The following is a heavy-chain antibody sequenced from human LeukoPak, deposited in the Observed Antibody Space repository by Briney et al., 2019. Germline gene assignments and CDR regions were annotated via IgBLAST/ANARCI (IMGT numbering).Heavy chain of an antibody. Sequence: PSETLSLTCTVSGGSISSISYYWGWIRQPPGKGLEWIGSIYYSGSTYYNPSLKSRVTISVDTSKNQFSLKLSSVTAADTAVYYCARRDIVAAAGNAFDIWGQGTMVTVSS. CDR1: GGSISSISYY. CDR3: ARRDIVAAAGNAFDI. D-gene: IGHD6-13*01. V-gene: IGHV4-39*01. CDR2: IYYSGST. J-gene: IGHJ3*02.